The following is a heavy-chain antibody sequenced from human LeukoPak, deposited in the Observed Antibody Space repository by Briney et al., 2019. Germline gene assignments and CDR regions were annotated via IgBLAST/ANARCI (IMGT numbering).Heavy chain of an antibody. D-gene: IGHD6-6*01. CDR1: GVAISTNDYY. V-gene: IGHV4-39*01. CDR2: IYYSGST. CDR3: ARHRGSSSLFDY. J-gene: IGHJ4*02. Sequence: PETLSLTCSVSGVAISTNDYYWDWIRQPPGMGLEYIGGIYYSGSTYYNPSLKSRVTISVDTSKNQFSLRLSSVTAADTAVYYCARHRGSSSLFDYWGQGTLVTVSS.